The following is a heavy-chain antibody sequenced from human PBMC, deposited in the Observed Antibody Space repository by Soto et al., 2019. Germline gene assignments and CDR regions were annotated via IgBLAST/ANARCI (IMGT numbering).Heavy chain of an antibody. CDR3: ARDTTYYYGSGSYQN. CDR2: IIPIFGTA. D-gene: IGHD3-10*01. J-gene: IGHJ4*02. Sequence: GASVKVSCKASGGTFSSYAISWVRQAPGQGLEWMGGIIPIFGTANYAQKFQGRVTITADESTSTAYMELSSLRSEDTAVYYCARDTTYYYGSGSYQNWGQGTLVTVSS. CDR1: GGTFSSYA. V-gene: IGHV1-69*13.